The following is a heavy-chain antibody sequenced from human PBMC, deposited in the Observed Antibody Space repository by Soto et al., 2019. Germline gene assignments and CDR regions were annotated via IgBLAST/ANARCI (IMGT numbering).Heavy chain of an antibody. CDR2: ISSSGSPI. CDR3: ATKIAGTTYFGY. D-gene: IGHD1-7*01. J-gene: IGHJ4*02. CDR1: GFTFSSYE. V-gene: IGHV3-48*03. Sequence: GGSLRLSCTASGFTFSSYEMNWVRQAPGKGLEWVSYISSSGSPIYYADSVKGRFTISRDNAKNSLYLQMNSLRAEDTALYYCATKIAGTTYFGYWGQGTLVTVSS.